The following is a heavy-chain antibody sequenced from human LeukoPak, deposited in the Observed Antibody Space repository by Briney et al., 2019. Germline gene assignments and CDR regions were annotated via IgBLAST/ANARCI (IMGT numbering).Heavy chain of an antibody. V-gene: IGHV3-30*01. Sequence: GGSLRLPCAASGFTFSSYAMHWVRQAPGKGLEWVAVISYDGSNKYYADSVKGRFTISRDNSKNTLYLQMNSLRAEDTAVYYCARDPSNYYDSSGYYQTWGQGTLVTVSS. D-gene: IGHD3-22*01. CDR2: ISYDGSNK. CDR3: ARDPSNYYDSSGYYQT. CDR1: GFTFSSYA. J-gene: IGHJ5*02.